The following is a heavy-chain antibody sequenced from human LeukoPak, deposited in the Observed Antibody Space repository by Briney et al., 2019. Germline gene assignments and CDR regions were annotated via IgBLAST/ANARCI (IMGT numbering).Heavy chain of an antibody. D-gene: IGHD6-13*01. CDR1: GFTFSYYW. CDR3: ARGAYSTVY. V-gene: IGHV3-7*04. Sequence: GGSLRFSCAASGFTFSYYWMGWVRQAPGKGLEWVANIKQDGSEKYYVDSVRGRFTISRDNAKNSLYLQMNSMRAEDTAVYYCARGAYSTVYWGQGTLVTVSS. J-gene: IGHJ4*02. CDR2: IKQDGSEK.